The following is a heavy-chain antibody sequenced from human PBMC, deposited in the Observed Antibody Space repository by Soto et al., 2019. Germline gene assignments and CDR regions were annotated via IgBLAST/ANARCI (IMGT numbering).Heavy chain of an antibody. CDR3: ERNSYGDFIDY. J-gene: IGHJ4*02. V-gene: IGHV4-59*01. CDR1: GGSISSYY. Sequence: SETLSLTCTVSGGSISSYYWSWIRQPPGKGLEWIGYIYYSGSTNYNPSLKSRVTISVDTSKNQFSLKLSSVTAADTAVYYCERNSYGDFIDYCGQGTMVTVSS. D-gene: IGHD4-17*01. CDR2: IYYSGST.